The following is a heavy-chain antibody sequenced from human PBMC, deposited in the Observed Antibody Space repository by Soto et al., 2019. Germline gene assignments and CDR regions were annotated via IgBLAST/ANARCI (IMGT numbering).Heavy chain of an antibody. CDR2: ISSTTNYI. Sequence: SGGSLRLSCAASGFTFTNYAMSWVRQAPGKGLEWVSSISSTTNYIYYGDSMKGRFTISRDNAKNSLYLEMNSLRAEDTAVYYCARESEDLTSNFDYWGQGTLVTVSS. J-gene: IGHJ4*02. CDR1: GFTFTNYA. CDR3: ARESEDLTSNFDY. V-gene: IGHV3-21*06.